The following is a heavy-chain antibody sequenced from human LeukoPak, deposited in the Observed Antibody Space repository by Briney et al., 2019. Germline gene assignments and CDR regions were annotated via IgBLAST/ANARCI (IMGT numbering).Heavy chain of an antibody. V-gene: IGHV1-8*01. J-gene: IGHJ4*02. Sequence: ASVKVSCKASGYTFTSYDINWVRQATGQGLEWMGWMNPNSGNTGYAQKFQGRVTMTRNTSISTAYMELSSLRSEDTAVYYCVTRTYYYDSSDYPGDYWGQGTLVTVSS. CDR3: VTRTYYYDSSDYPGDY. D-gene: IGHD3-22*01. CDR2: MNPNSGNT. CDR1: GYTFTSYD.